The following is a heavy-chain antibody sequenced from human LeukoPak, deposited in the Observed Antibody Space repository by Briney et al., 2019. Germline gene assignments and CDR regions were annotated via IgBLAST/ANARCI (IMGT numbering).Heavy chain of an antibody. V-gene: IGHV3-7*05. CDR2: IKQDGSEK. D-gene: IGHD5-12*01. J-gene: IGHJ4*02. Sequence: GGSLRLSCAASGFTFSSHWMSWVRQAPGKGLEWVANIKQDGSEKYYVDSVKGRFTISRDNAKNSLYLQMNSLRAEDTAVYYCARLYWDPGYSGYDLDFYFDYWGQGTLVTVSS. CDR1: GFTFSSHW. CDR3: ARLYWDPGYSGYDLDFYFDY.